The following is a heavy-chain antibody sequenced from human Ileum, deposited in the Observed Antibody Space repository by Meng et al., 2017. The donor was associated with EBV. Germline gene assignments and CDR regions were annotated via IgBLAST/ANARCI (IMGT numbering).Heavy chain of an antibody. CDR1: GGSISSSDYY. V-gene: IGHV4-39*01. Sequence: LPMQESGPGLVKPSETLALTCTVSGGSISSSDYYWGWIRQPPGKGLEWIGSLYFSGSTYSNPSLESRVTISVDTSNNQFSLKLSSVTAADTAVYYCARRGYSSGWYAYDYWGQGTLVTVSS. CDR3: ARRGYSSGWYAYDY. J-gene: IGHJ4*02. CDR2: LYFSGST. D-gene: IGHD6-19*01.